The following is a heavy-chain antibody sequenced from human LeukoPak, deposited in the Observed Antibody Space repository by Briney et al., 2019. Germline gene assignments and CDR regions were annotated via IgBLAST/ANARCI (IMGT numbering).Heavy chain of an antibody. Sequence: PGGSLRLSCAASGFTFSRYSMNWVRQAPGKGLEWVSYISSSSSYIYYADSVKGRFTISRDNAKNSLYLQMNSLRAEDTAVYYCARHDYGQLDYWGQGTLVTVSS. J-gene: IGHJ4*02. D-gene: IGHD4-17*01. CDR1: GFTFSRYS. CDR2: ISSSSSYI. CDR3: ARHDYGQLDY. V-gene: IGHV3-21*01.